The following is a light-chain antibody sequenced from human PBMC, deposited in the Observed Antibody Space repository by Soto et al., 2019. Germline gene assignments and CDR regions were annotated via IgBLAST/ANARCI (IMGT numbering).Light chain of an antibody. V-gene: IGKV1-5*01. CDR3: QQSDTYPPT. Sequence: DIQMTQSPSTLSASVGDRVTITCRASQSIGTWLAWYQHRPGKAPSLLIYDASTLRSGVPSRFSGSGSGTEFTLTISSLQADDFATYYCQQSDTYPPTFGQGTRLDIK. J-gene: IGKJ5*01. CDR2: DAS. CDR1: QSIGTW.